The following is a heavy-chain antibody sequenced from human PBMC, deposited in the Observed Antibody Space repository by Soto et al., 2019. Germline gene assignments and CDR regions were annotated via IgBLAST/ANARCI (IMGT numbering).Heavy chain of an antibody. CDR1: GFTFSSYS. J-gene: IGHJ4*02. CDR2: ISSSSSYI. Sequence: PGGSLRLSCAASGFTFSSYSMNWARQAPGKGLEWVSSISSSSSYIYYADSVKGRFTISRDNAKNSLYLQMNSLGAEDTAVYYCARIPGPYYYDSSGYKPDYWGQGTLVTVSS. V-gene: IGHV3-21*01. CDR3: ARIPGPYYYDSSGYKPDY. D-gene: IGHD3-22*01.